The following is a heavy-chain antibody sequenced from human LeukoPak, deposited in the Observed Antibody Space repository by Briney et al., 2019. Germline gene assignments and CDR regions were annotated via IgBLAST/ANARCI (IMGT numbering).Heavy chain of an antibody. CDR3: ARAPRPSDAFDI. J-gene: IGHJ3*02. Sequence: GGSLRLSCAASGFTFDVYAMSWVRQAPGKGLEWLSTLSGSGASTYYADSVKGRFTISRDNSKDTLFLQMNRLRAEDTAVYYCARAPRPSDAFDIWGQGTMVTVSS. V-gene: IGHV3-23*01. D-gene: IGHD6-6*01. CDR1: GFTFDVYA. CDR2: LSGSGAST.